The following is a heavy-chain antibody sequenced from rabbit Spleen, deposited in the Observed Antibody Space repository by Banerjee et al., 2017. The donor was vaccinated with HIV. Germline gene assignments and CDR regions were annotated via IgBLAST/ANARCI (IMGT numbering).Heavy chain of an antibody. D-gene: IGHD8-1*01. CDR1: GFSFSSNW. CDR2: IDTSDGDT. J-gene: IGHJ6*01. CDR3: ARDSGSSFSSYGMDL. V-gene: IGHV1S40*01. Sequence: QSLEESGGGLVQPGGTLTLTCTASGFSFSSNWICWVRQAPGKGLEWIACIDTSDGDTDYANWPKGRFTISKASSTTVTLQMTSLTAADTATYFCARDSGSSFSSYGMDLWGQGTLVTVS.